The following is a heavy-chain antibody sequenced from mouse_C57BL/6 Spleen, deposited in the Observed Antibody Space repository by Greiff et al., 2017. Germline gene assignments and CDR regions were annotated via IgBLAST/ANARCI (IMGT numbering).Heavy chain of an antibody. V-gene: IGHV1-53*01. J-gene: IGHJ4*01. Sequence: QVQLQQPGTELVKPGASVKLSCKASGYTFTSYWMHWVKQRPGQGLEWIGNINPSNGGTNYNEKFKSKATLTVDKSSSTAYMQLSSLTSEDSAVYYCARGGIYDCYSYAMDYWGQGTSVTVSS. CDR1: GYTFTSYW. D-gene: IGHD2-3*01. CDR2: INPSNGGT. CDR3: ARGGIYDCYSYAMDY.